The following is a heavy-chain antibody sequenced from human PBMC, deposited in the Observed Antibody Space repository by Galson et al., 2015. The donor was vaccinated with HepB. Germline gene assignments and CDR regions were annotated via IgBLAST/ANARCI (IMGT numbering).Heavy chain of an antibody. CDR2: IRGSGDDT. J-gene: IGHJ3*01. Sequence: SLRLSCAASGFAFSHHAMSWVRQAPGKGPEWVSGIRGSGDDTKYADSVKGRFTISRDNFETMVFLQMNSLRVEDTAVYYCARDRTYHDFWRGFDLWGQGTMVAVSS. V-gene: IGHV3-23*01. CDR3: ARDRTYHDFWRGFDL. D-gene: IGHD3-3*01. CDR1: GFAFSHHA.